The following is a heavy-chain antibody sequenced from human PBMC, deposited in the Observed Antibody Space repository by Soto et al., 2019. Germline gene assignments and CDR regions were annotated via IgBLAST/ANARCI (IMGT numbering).Heavy chain of an antibody. V-gene: IGHV1-69*06. CDR1: GGTFSSYA. CDR3: AREDYGGNPFDY. J-gene: IGHJ4*02. D-gene: IGHD4-17*01. CDR2: IIPIFGTA. Sequence: QVQLVQSGAEVKKPGASVKVSCKASGGTFSSYAISWVRQAPGQGLEWMGGIIPIFGTANHAQKFQGRVTITADKSTSTAYMELSSLRSEDTAVYYCAREDYGGNPFDYWGQGTLVTVSS.